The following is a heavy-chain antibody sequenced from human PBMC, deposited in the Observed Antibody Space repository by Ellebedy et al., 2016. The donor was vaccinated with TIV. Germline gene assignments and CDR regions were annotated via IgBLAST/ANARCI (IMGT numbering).Heavy chain of an antibody. CDR3: ATTPDYTSGVRKGIEY. CDR2: ISGGGVDA. Sequence: GESLKISCAASGFTFTDHYMSWIRQTPGKGLEWVSYISGGGVDAHYADSVAGRFTISRDNAKNSLFLQMNSLTGEDTATYYCATTPDYTSGVRKGIEYWGQGTRVTVSS. D-gene: IGHD3-10*01. J-gene: IGHJ4*02. V-gene: IGHV3-11*03. CDR1: GFTFTDHY.